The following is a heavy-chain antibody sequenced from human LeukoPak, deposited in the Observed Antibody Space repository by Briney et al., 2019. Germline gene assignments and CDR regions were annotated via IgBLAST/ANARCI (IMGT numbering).Heavy chain of an antibody. CDR3: ARGSAFDP. CDR1: GGSFCGYY. V-gene: IGHV4-34*01. Sequence: PSETLSLTCAVYGGSFCGYYWSWIRQPPGKGLEWIGEINHSGSTNYNPSLKSRVTISVDTSKNQFSLKLSSVTAADTAVYYCARGSAFDPWGQGTLVTVSS. J-gene: IGHJ5*02. CDR2: INHSGST.